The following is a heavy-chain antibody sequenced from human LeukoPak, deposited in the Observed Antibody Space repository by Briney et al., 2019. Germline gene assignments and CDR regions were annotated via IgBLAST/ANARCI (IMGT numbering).Heavy chain of an antibody. Sequence: SETLSLTCAVSGGSISSGGYSWSWIRQPPGKGLEWIGYIYHSGSTYYNPSLKSRVTMSVDRSKNQFSLKLSSVTAADTAVYYCARQQWEQQGRDYYFNGLDVWGPGTTVIVSS. CDR3: ARQQWEQQGRDYYFNGLDV. J-gene: IGHJ6*02. CDR2: IYHSGST. CDR1: GGSISSGGYS. D-gene: IGHD1-26*01. V-gene: IGHV4-30-2*01.